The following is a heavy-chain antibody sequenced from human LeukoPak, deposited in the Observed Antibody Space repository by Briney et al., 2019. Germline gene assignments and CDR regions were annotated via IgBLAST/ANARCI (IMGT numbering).Heavy chain of an antibody. D-gene: IGHD2-15*01. V-gene: IGHV3-49*04. J-gene: IGHJ4*02. CDR3: DSCSKRRVGVHAFDY. CDR1: GFTLCGMS. Sequence: SLCPSPTLSGFTLCGMSISAVSQAPGKGLEWVGFIRSKPYGGTTEYAASVKGRFTISRDDSESTLYLQMNSLKTEDTALYYSDSCSKRRVGVHAFDYWGQGTLVTVSS. CDR2: IRSKPYGGTT.